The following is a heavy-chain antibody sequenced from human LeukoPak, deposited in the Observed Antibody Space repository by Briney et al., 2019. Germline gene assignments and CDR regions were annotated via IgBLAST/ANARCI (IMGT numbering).Heavy chain of an antibody. D-gene: IGHD3-16*01. CDR1: GGTFSSYA. CDR3: AREPLPSERGYYFDY. V-gene: IGHV1-69*05. Sequence: SVKVSCKASGGTFSSYAISWVRQAPGQGLEWMGGIIPIFGTANYAQEFQGRVTITTDESTSTAYMELSSLRSEDTAVYYCAREPLPSERGYYFDYWGQGTLVTVSS. J-gene: IGHJ4*02. CDR2: IIPIFGTA.